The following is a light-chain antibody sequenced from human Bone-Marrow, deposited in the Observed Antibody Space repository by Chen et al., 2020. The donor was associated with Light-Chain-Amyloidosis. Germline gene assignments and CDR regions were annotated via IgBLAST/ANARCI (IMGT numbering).Light chain of an antibody. J-gene: IGLJ2*01. CDR2: KNN. V-gene: IGLV1-47*01. CDR1: SSNIGNNY. Sequence: QSVLTQPPSASGTPGQRVTISCSGSSSNIGNNYVYWYQQVPRTAPKLLIYKNNQRPSGLPDRFSGSRSGTSASLAISGLRSEDDADYYCAAWDDSLNGVVFGGGTKLTVL. CDR3: AAWDDSLNGVV.